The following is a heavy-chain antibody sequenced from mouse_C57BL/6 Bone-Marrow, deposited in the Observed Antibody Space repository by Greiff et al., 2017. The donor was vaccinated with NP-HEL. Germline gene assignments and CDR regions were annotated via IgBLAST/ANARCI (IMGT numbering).Heavy chain of an antibody. CDR3: ARSHPITTVAPYAMDY. V-gene: IGHV1-77*01. J-gene: IGHJ4*01. Sequence: VQLQQSGAELVKPGASVKISCKASGYTFTDYYINWVKQRPGQGLEWIGKIGPGSGSTYYNEKFKGKATLTADKSSSTAYMQLSSLTSEDSAVYFCARSHPITTVAPYAMDYWGQGTSVTVSS. D-gene: IGHD1-1*01. CDR1: GYTFTDYY. CDR2: IGPGSGST.